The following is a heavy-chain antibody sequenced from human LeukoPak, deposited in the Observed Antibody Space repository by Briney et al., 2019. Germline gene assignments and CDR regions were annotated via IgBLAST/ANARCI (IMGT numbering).Heavy chain of an antibody. J-gene: IGHJ6*03. CDR1: RGSFSSRPYY. V-gene: IGHV4-61*10. Sequence: PSETLSLTCTVSRGSFSSRPYYWSWIRQPAGKGLEWIGEINHSGSTNYNPSLKSRFTLSVDTSKKQFSLKLSSVTAADTAVYYCARDRYCSSTSCYWPYYYYYYMDVWGKGTTVTVSS. D-gene: IGHD2-2*01. CDR2: INHSGST. CDR3: ARDRYCSSTSCYWPYYYYYYMDV.